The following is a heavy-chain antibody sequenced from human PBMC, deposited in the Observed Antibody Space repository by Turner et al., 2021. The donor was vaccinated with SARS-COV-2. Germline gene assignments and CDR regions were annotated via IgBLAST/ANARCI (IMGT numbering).Heavy chain of an antibody. CDR3: AKGESQYFDY. V-gene: IGHV3-30*18. CDR1: GFTFSSSG. CDR2: ISYDGSNK. Sequence: QVQLVESGGGAVQPGRSLRLSCAASGFTFSSSGMRWVRQAPGKGLEWVAVISYDGSNKYYADSVKGRFTISRDNSKNTLYLQMNSLRAEDTAVYYCAKGESQYFDYWGQGTLVTVSS. J-gene: IGHJ4*02.